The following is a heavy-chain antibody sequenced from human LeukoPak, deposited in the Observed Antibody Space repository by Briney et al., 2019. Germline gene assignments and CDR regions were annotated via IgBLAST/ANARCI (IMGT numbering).Heavy chain of an antibody. J-gene: IGHJ5*02. D-gene: IGHD2-2*01. CDR1: GGSFSGYY. V-gene: IGHV4-34*01. Sequence: PSETLSLTCAVYGGSFSGYYWSWIRQPPGKGLEWIGEINHSGSTNYNPSLKSRVTISVDTPKNQFSMKLGSVTAADTAVYYCARGRKYCSSTSCYYNWFDPWGQGTLVTVSS. CDR2: INHSGST. CDR3: ARGRKYCSSTSCYYNWFDP.